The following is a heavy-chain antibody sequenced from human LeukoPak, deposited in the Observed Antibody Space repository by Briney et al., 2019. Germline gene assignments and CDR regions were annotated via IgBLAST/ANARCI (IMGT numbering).Heavy chain of an antibody. V-gene: IGHV1-2*02. CDR2: INPNSGGT. CDR3: ARVGPAAGNYALDY. CDR1: GYTFTGYY. D-gene: IGHD6-13*01. Sequence: ASVKVSCKASGYTFTGYYMHWVRQAPGQGLEWMGWINPNSGGTNYAKKFQGRVTLTRDTSISTAYMELSRLRSDDTAVYYCARVGPAAGNYALDYWGQGTLVTVSS. J-gene: IGHJ4*02.